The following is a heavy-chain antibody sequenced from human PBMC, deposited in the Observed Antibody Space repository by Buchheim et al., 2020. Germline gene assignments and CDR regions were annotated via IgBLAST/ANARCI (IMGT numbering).Heavy chain of an antibody. CDR1: GFTFSSYA. CDR2: ISGSGGST. CDR3: IITMVRGVINYYGMDV. Sequence: EVQLLESGGGLVQPGGSLRLSCAASGFTFSSYAMSWVRQAPGKGLEWVSAISGSGGSTYYADSVKGRFTISRDNSKNTLYLQMNSLRAEDTAVYYCIITMVRGVINYYGMDVWGQGTT. V-gene: IGHV3-23*01. D-gene: IGHD3-10*01. J-gene: IGHJ6*02.